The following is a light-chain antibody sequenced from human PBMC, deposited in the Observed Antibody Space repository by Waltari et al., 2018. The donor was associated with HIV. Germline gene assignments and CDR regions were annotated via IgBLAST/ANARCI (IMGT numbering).Light chain of an antibody. J-gene: IGKJ2*01. V-gene: IGKV3-20*01. CDR1: QSVNNGY. CDR2: GPS. Sequence: EIVLTQSQATLSLSPGGRASLSCRASQSVNNGYFAWYQWKPGQAPRLVIYGPSRRATGVPDRFTGSGSGTDFTLTISRLQPEDFAVYYCLQHATLPYTFGQGTKLEI. CDR3: LQHATLPYT.